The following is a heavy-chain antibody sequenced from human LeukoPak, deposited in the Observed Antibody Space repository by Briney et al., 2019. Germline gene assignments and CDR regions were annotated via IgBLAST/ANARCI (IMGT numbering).Heavy chain of an antibody. CDR3: AKGCYSGSYKGGFDY. V-gene: IGHV3-23*01. CDR1: GFTFSSYA. J-gene: IGHJ4*02. Sequence: GGSLRLSCAASGFTFSSYAMSWVRQASGKGLEWVSTISGSGDDTYYADSVKGRFTISRDNSKNTLHLQMNSLRAEDTALYYCAKGCYSGSYKGGFDYWGQGTLVTDSS. CDR2: ISGSGDDT. D-gene: IGHD1-26*01.